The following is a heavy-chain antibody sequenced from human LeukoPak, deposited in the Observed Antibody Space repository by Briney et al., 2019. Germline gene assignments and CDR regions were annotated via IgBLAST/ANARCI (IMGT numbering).Heavy chain of an antibody. CDR1: GFTFSSYW. CDR3: ARGGGLDA. D-gene: IGHD3-16*01. Sequence: TGGSLRLSCAASGFTFSSYWMNWARQAPGKGLEWVASINHNGNVNYYVDSVKGRFIISRDNAKNSLYLQMSNLRAEDTAVYFCARGGGLDAWGQGATVTVSS. V-gene: IGHV3-7*03. J-gene: IGHJ6*02. CDR2: INHNGNVN.